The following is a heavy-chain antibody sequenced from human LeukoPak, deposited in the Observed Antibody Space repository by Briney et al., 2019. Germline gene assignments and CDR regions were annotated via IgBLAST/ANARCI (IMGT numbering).Heavy chain of an antibody. CDR3: ARGGSGWASDY. V-gene: IGHV1-46*01. CDR2: INPSGGST. D-gene: IGHD6-19*01. CDR1: GYTFTSYY. J-gene: IGHJ4*02. Sequence: GASVNVSCKASGYTFTSYYMHRVRQAPGQGLEWMGIINPSGGSTSYAQKFQGRVTLTTDTSTSTVYMELRSLRSDDTAVYYCARGGSGWASDYWGQGNLVTVSS.